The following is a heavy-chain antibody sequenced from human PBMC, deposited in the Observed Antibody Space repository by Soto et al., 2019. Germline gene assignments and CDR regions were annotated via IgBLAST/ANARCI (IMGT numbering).Heavy chain of an antibody. D-gene: IGHD4-4*01. CDR2: ISGGGSNT. V-gene: IGHV3-23*01. J-gene: IGHJ4*02. CDR1: GFTFTIYT. Sequence: GGSLRLSCAASGFTFTIYTMSWVRQAPGKGLEWVSGISGGGSNTFYADSVKGRFTISRDNSKNTLLLQMNSLGAEDTAVYYCAKDSNKYSSSLRGRYFDYWGQGIGVTVS. CDR3: AKDSNKYSSSLRGRYFDY.